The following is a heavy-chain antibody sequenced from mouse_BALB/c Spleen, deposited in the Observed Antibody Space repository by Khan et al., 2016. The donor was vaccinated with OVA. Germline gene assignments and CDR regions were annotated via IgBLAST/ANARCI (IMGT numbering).Heavy chain of an antibody. CDR2: INLSKVNT. Sequence: QVQLKQSGAELVRPGASVKMSCKASGYTFTSYTMHWENQRPGQGWEWIGYINLSKVNTIYNQKFKDKATLTPDKSSSTAYMQLSSLTSDDSAVYYCTRSSYGNPAWFAYWGQGTLVTVSA. J-gene: IGHJ3*01. CDR3: TRSSYGNPAWFAY. D-gene: IGHD2-1*01. CDR1: GYTFTSYT. V-gene: IGHV1-4*01.